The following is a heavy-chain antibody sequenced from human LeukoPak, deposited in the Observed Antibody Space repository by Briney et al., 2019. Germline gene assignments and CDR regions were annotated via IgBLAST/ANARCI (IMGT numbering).Heavy chain of an antibody. J-gene: IGHJ4*02. D-gene: IGHD3-9*01. CDR1: GFAFSTYS. Sequence: GGSLRLSCAASGFAFSTYSMNWVRQAPGKGPQWVSYISSRSTTIQYADSVKGRFTISRDNAKNSLYLLMNSLRTEDTAVYYCARVGPNHDFLTGSLDYWGQGSLVTVSS. V-gene: IGHV3-48*01. CDR2: ISSRSTTI. CDR3: ARVGPNHDFLTGSLDY.